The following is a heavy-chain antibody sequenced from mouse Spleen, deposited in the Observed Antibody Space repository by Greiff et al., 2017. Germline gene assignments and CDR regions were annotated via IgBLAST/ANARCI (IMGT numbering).Heavy chain of an antibody. CDR2: IYPGSGNT. J-gene: IGHJ3*01. CDR1: GYTFTDYS. Sequence: QVQLQQSGAELVRPGASVKLSCKASGYTFTDYSINWVKQRPGQGLEWIARIYPGSGNTYYNEKFKGKATLTAEKSSSTAYMQLSSLTSEDSAVYFCARGGYDEGFAYWGQGTLVTVSA. V-gene: IGHV1-76*01. D-gene: IGHD2-2*01. CDR3: ARGGYDEGFAY.